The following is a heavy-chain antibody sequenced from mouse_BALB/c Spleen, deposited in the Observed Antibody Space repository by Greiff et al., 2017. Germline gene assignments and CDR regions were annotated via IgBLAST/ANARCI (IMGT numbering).Heavy chain of an antibody. CDR3: TNYGYDY. CDR1: GYTFTSYW. CDR2: INPSTGYT. J-gene: IGHJ2*01. D-gene: IGHD2-2*01. V-gene: IGHV1-7*01. Sequence: VQLQQSGAELVKPGASVKMSCKASGYTFTSYWMHWVKQRPGQGLEWIGYINPSTGYTEYNQKFKDKATLTADKSSSTAYMQLSSLTSEDSAVYYCTNYGYDYWGQGTTLTVSA.